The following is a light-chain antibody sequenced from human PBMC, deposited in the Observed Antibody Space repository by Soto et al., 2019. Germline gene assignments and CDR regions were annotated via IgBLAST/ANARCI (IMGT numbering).Light chain of an antibody. Sequence: QSVLTQSPSASASLGASVKLTCTLSSGHSNYAIAWHQQQPEKGPRYLMKVNNDGSHSKGDGIPDRFSGSSSGAERYLSIPRLQSEDEADYSCQTWGSGIVVFGGGTQLTVL. CDR2: VNNDGSH. CDR1: SGHSNYA. CDR3: QTWGSGIVV. J-gene: IGLJ2*01. V-gene: IGLV4-69*02.